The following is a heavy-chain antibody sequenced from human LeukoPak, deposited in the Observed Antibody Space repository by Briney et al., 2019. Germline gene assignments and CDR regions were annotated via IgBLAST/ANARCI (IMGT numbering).Heavy chain of an antibody. V-gene: IGHV3-64*01. CDR3: ARVGLGSVLDY. CDR1: GLIVSSYS. Sequence: GGSLRLSCAASGLIVSSYSMHWVRQAPGQGLEFVSAISANGRKTYYANSVKGRVTISRDNSQNTLYLQMGSLRREDVGVYYCARVGLGSVLDYWGEGTLVTVSS. J-gene: IGHJ4*02. D-gene: IGHD1-26*01. CDR2: ISANGRKT.